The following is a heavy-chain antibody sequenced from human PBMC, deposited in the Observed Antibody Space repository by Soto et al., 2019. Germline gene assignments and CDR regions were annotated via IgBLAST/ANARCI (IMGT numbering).Heavy chain of an antibody. CDR2: IYWDDDK. D-gene: IGHD6-13*01. CDR1: GFSLSTSGVG. CDR3: AHRPGIAAADTFDP. V-gene: IGHV2-5*02. Sequence: QITLKESGPTLVKPTQTLTLTCTFSGFSLSTSGVGVGWIRQPPGKALEWLALIYWDDDKRYSPSLKSRLTITKDTSKNRVVLTMTNMDPVDTTTYYDAHRPGIAAADTFDPWGQGTLVTVSS. J-gene: IGHJ5*02.